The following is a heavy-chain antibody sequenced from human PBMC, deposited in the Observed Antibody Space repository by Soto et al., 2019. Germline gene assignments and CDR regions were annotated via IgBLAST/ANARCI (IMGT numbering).Heavy chain of an antibody. CDR2: MNPNSGNT. D-gene: IGHD3-22*01. V-gene: IGHV1-8*01. CDR3: ARGRIYDSSPYFDY. J-gene: IGHJ4*02. CDR1: GYTFTIYD. Sequence: QVQLVQSGAEVKKPGASVKVSCKASGYTFTIYDINWVRQATGQGLEWMGWMNPNSGNTGYAQKFQGRVTMTRNTSISTAYMERSSLRSEDTDVYYCARGRIYDSSPYFDYWGQGTLVTVSS.